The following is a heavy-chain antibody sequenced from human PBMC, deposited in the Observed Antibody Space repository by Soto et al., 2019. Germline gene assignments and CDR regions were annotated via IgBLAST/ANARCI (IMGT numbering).Heavy chain of an antibody. J-gene: IGHJ4*02. D-gene: IGHD1-7*01. CDR3: ARDRIIGTSYSDY. Sequence: SETLSLTXTVSSGSINSFYWAWMRQPAGKGLEWIGRIHSSGTTNYNPSLSSRVTMSVDPSKNQFSLRLTSVTAADTAVYYCARDRIIGTSYSDYWGQGILVTVSS. V-gene: IGHV4-4*07. CDR2: IHSSGTT. CDR1: SGSINSFY.